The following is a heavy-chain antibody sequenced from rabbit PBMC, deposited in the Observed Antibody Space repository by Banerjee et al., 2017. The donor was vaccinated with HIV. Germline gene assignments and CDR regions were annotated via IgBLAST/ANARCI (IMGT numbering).Heavy chain of an antibody. V-gene: IGHV1S45*01. J-gene: IGHJ4*01. CDR2: IYIDSGRT. CDR3: ARVSGSGWSSNL. D-gene: IGHD8-1*01. Sequence: QEQLVESGGGLVKPEGSLTLTCTASGFSFSNKYVMCWVRQAPGKGLEWIACIYIDSGRTYHASWAKGRFTISKTSSTTVTLQMTSLTAADTATYFCARVSGSGWSSNLWGPGTLVTVS. CDR1: GFSFSNKYV.